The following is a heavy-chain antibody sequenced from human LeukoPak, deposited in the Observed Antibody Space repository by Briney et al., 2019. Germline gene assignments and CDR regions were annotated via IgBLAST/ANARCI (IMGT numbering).Heavy chain of an antibody. V-gene: IGHV3-48*03. Sequence: GGSLRLSCAASGFTFSSYEMNWVRQAPGKGLEWVSYISTSGSNIYYTDSVKGRFTISRDNAKNSLYLQMHSLRAEDTAVYYCTRDPRHLDSWGQGTLVTVSS. J-gene: IGHJ4*02. D-gene: IGHD6-6*01. CDR2: ISTSGSNI. CDR1: GFTFSSYE. CDR3: TRDPRHLDS.